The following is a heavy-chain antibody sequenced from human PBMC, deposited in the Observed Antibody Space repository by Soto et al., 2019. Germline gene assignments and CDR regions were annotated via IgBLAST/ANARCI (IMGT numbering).Heavy chain of an antibody. CDR2: ISGSGGST. D-gene: IGHD6-6*01. V-gene: IGHV3-23*01. CDR1: GFTFSSYA. J-gene: IGHJ6*02. Sequence: PGGSLRLSCAASGFTFSSYAMSWVRQAPGKGLEWVSAISGSGGSTYYADSVKGRFTISRDNSKNTLYLQMNSLRAEDTAVYYCAKLSPREAARHSYYYYGMDVWGQGTTVTVSS. CDR3: AKLSPREAARHSYYYYGMDV.